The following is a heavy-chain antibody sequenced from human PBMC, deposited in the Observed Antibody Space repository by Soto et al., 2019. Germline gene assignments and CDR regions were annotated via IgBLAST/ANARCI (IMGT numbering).Heavy chain of an antibody. CDR3: ARGYCSGGSCYGARYYCGMDV. CDR1: GGTFSSYA. CDR2: IIPIFGTA. D-gene: IGHD2-15*01. V-gene: IGHV1-69*06. Sequence: QVQLVQSGAEVKKPGSSVKVSCKASGGTFSSYAISWVRQAPGQGLEWMGGIIPIFGTANYAQKFQGRVTITADKSTSTAYMELSSLRSEDTAVYYCARGYCSGGSCYGARYYCGMDVWGQGTTVTGSS. J-gene: IGHJ6*02.